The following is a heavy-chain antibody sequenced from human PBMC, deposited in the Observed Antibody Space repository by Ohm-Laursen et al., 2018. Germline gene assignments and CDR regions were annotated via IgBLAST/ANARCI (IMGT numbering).Heavy chain of an antibody. CDR3: VRLLGTNRPFDP. Sequence: ESLRISCKGSGYSFTSYWIGWVRQMPGKGLEWMGIIYPGDSDTRYSPSFQGQVTISAEKSISTAYLQWSSLKASDTAMYYCVRLLGTNRPFDPWGQGTLVTVSS. D-gene: IGHD1-14*01. CDR1: GYSFTSYW. V-gene: IGHV5-51*01. CDR2: IYPGDSDT. J-gene: IGHJ5*02.